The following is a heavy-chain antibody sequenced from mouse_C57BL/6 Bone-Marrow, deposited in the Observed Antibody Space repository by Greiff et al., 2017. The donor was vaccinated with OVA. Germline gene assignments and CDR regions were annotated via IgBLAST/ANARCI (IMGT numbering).Heavy chain of an antibody. Sequence: VQLKESGPELVKPGASVKIPCKASGYTFTDYNMDWVKQSHGKSLEWIGDINPNNGGTIYNQKFKGKATLTVDKSSSTAYMELRSLTSEDTAVYYCARSGDYDDSAWFAYWGQGTLVTVSA. D-gene: IGHD2-4*01. J-gene: IGHJ3*01. V-gene: IGHV1-18*01. CDR2: INPNNGGT. CDR1: GYTFTDYN. CDR3: ARSGDYDDSAWFAY.